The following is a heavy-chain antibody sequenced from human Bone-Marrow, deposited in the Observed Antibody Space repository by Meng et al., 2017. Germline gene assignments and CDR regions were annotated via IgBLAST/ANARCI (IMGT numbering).Heavy chain of an antibody. D-gene: IGHD1-7*01. CDR1: GGSFSGYY. Sequence: QVQLQHWGAGLLKPSETLSLTCAVYGGSFSGYYWSWIRQPPGKGLEWIGEINHSGSTNYNPSLKSRVTISVDASKNQFSLKLSSVTAADTAVYYCARGVVRNWNYLPWGQGTLVTVSS. V-gene: IGHV4-34*01. J-gene: IGHJ5*02. CDR3: ARGVVRNWNYLP. CDR2: INHSGST.